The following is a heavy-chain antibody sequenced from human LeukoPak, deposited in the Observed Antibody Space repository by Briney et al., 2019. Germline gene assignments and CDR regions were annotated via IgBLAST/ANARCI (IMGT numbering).Heavy chain of an antibody. CDR2: IKSKTDGRTT. J-gene: IGHJ4*02. Sequence: PGGSLRLSCAASGFTFSNAWMSWVRQAPGKGLEWVGRIKSKTDGRTTDYAAPVKGRFTISRDNSKNTLYLQMNSLRAEDTAVYYCARRAGAYSHPYDYWGQGTLVTVSS. V-gene: IGHV3-15*01. CDR3: ARRAGAYSHPYDY. CDR1: GFTFSNAW. D-gene: IGHD4/OR15-4a*01.